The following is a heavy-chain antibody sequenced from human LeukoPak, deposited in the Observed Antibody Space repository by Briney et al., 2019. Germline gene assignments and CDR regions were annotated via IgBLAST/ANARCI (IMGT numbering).Heavy chain of an antibody. CDR3: ARGPITMVRGVIFNWFDP. V-gene: IGHV1-2*06. CDR2: INPNSGGT. Sequence: ASVKVSCKASGYTFTGYYMHWVRQPPGQGLEWMGRINPNSGGTNYAQKFQGRVTMTRDTSISTAYMELSRLRSDDTAVYYCARGPITMVRGVIFNWFDPWGQGALVTVSS. J-gene: IGHJ5*02. D-gene: IGHD3-10*01. CDR1: GYTFTGYY.